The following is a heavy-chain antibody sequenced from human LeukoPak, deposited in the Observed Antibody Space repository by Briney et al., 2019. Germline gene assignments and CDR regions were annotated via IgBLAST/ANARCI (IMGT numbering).Heavy chain of an antibody. D-gene: IGHD6-6*01. J-gene: IGHJ4*02. CDR3: ARSYSSSPTFDY. V-gene: IGHV1-46*01. CDR2: INPSGGST. Sequence: ASVKVSCKASGYTFTNYYMHWVRQAPGQGLEWMGIINPSGGSTTYAQKFQGRVTMTRDTSTSTVYMELSSLRSEDTAVYYCARSYSSSPTFDYRGQGTLVTVSS. CDR1: GYTFTNYY.